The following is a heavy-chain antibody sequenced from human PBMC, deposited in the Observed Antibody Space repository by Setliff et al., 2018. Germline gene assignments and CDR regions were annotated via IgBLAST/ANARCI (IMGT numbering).Heavy chain of an antibody. V-gene: IGHV4-59*01. CDR3: AREGGGSGWTPDS. D-gene: IGHD6-19*01. Sequence: SETLSLTCTVSGGSISNYYWSWIRQSPGKGLEWIGFIYYNGRSDHNPSFQSRVTMSVDRSKNQSSLNLRAMTAADTAVYYCAREGGGSGWTPDSWGQGTLVTVSS. CDR2: IYYNGRS. CDR1: GGSISNYY. J-gene: IGHJ4*02.